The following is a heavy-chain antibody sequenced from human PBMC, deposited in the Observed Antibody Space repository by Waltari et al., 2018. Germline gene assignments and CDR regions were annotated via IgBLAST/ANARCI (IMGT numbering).Heavy chain of an antibody. J-gene: IGHJ4*02. Sequence: EVQLVESGGGLVQPGGSLRLSCVASGFIFSTYWMDWVRQAPGKGLVGVSRMNSDGSSTTYADSVKGRFTISRDNAKNTLYLHMSSLRAEDTAVYYCVRENIAAAGLESWGQGTLVTVSS. CDR1: GFIFSTYW. CDR2: MNSDGSST. D-gene: IGHD6-13*01. CDR3: VRENIAAAGLES. V-gene: IGHV3-74*01.